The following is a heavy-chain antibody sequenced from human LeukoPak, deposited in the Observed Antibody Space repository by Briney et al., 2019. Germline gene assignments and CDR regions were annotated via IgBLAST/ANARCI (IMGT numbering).Heavy chain of an antibody. Sequence: GGSLRLSCAASGFTFRRHWMSWVRQAPGKGLEWVANIKQDGSEKYYVDSVKGRFTISRDNAKNSLYLQMDSLRAEDTAFYYCARDVKTYTSGSYDYWGQGTLVTVSS. V-gene: IGHV3-7*03. CDR1: GFTFRRHW. CDR2: IKQDGSEK. CDR3: ARDVKTYTSGSYDY. J-gene: IGHJ4*02. D-gene: IGHD3-10*01.